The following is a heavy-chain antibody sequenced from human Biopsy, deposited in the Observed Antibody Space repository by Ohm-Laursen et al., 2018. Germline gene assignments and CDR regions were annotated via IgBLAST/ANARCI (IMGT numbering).Heavy chain of an antibody. CDR2: IYPGGST. CDR3: ASVVLGPTNDAFDL. CDR1: GGDINNYY. Sequence: SETLPLTCNVSGGDINNYYWSWIRQPAGKGLEWIGRIYPGGSTNYNPSLKSRVTMSVDTSKKQLSLRLRSVTAADTAMYYCASVVLGPTNDAFDLWGQGTMVVASS. V-gene: IGHV4-4*07. D-gene: IGHD3-22*01. J-gene: IGHJ3*01.